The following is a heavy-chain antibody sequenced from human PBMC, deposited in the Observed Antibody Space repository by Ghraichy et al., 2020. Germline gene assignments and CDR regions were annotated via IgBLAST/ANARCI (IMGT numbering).Heavy chain of an antibody. CDR1: GGSFSGYL. Sequence: SETLSLTCAVYGGSFSGYLWGWVRQPPGKGLEWLAEISHGGTTNYNPSLKSRVTISLDTSKSQFSLKLTSVTGADTAVYYCARRWYYGVQSDWYFDLWGRGTLVTVSS. V-gene: IGHV4-34*01. D-gene: IGHD2/OR15-2a*01. J-gene: IGHJ2*01. CDR2: ISHGGTT. CDR3: ARRWYYGVQSDWYFDL.